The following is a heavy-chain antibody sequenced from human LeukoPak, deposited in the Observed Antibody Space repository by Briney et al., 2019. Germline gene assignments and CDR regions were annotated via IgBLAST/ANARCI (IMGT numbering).Heavy chain of an antibody. CDR1: GFTFSNAW. J-gene: IGHJ6*02. V-gene: IGHV3-15*01. Sequence: GGSLRLSCAASGFTFSNAWMSWVRQAPGKGLEWVGRIKSKTDGGTTDYAAPVKGRFTISRDDSKNTLYLQMNSLKTEDTAVYYCTTDLVYDFWEYYGMDVWGQGTTVTVSS. CDR3: TTDLVYDFWEYYGMDV. CDR2: IKSKTDGGTT. D-gene: IGHD3-3*01.